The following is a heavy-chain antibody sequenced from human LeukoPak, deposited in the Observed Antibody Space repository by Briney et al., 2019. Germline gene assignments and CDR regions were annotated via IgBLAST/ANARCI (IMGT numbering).Heavy chain of an antibody. J-gene: IGHJ4*02. CDR1: GFTFSSYG. Sequence: PGGSLRLSCAASGFTFSSYGMHWVRQAPGKGLEWVAVISYDGSYKYYADSVKGRFTISRDNSKNMLFLQMNSLRAEDTAVYYCARGSAGTAYFDYWGQGTLVTVSS. V-gene: IGHV3-30*03. D-gene: IGHD5-18*01. CDR2: ISYDGSYK. CDR3: ARGSAGTAYFDY.